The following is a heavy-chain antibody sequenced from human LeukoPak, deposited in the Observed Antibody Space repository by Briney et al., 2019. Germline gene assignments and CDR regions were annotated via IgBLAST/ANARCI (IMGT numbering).Heavy chain of an antibody. J-gene: IGHJ4*02. CDR1: GFTFSSYS. CDR2: ISSSSSYI. D-gene: IGHD3-9*01. V-gene: IGHV3-21*01. Sequence: GGSLRLSCAASGFTFSSYSMNWVRQAPGKGLEWVSSISSSSSYIYYADSVKGRFTISRDNAKNSLYLQMNSLRAEDTAVYYCAGDLTPQFQTYYFDYWGQGTLVTVSS. CDR3: AGDLTPQFQTYYFDY.